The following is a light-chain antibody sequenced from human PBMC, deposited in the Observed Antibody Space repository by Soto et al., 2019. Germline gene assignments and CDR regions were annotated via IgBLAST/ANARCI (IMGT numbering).Light chain of an antibody. CDR1: QSISSW. J-gene: IGKJ1*01. Sequence: DIQMTQSPSSLSASVGDRVTITCRASQSISSWLVWYQQKPGKAPKLLIHAASSLQSGVPSRFSGSGSGTDFTLTINNLEPEDFAIYFCQQTSSFPRTFGQGTKVDIK. CDR2: AAS. CDR3: QQTSSFPRT. V-gene: IGKV1-12*01.